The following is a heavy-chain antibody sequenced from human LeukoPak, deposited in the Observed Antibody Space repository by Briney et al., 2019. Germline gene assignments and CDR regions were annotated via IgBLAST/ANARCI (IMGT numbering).Heavy chain of an antibody. CDR1: GGSISSYY. J-gene: IGHJ2*01. Sequence: SETLSLTCTVSGGSISSYYWSWIRQPPGKGLEWIGYIYYSGSTNYNPSLKSRVTISVDTSKNQFSLKLSSVTAADTAVYYCARHFWGPLSHWYFDLWGRGTLVAVSS. CDR3: ARHFWGPLSHWYFDL. CDR2: IYYSGST. D-gene: IGHD3-16*01. V-gene: IGHV4-59*08.